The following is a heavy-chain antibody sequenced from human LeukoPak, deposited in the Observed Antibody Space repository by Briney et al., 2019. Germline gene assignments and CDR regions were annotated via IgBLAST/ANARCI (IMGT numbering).Heavy chain of an antibody. V-gene: IGHV4-59*01. CDR3: ARDSIANYDSSGSYFDY. CDR2: IYYSGST. CDR1: GGSISSYY. D-gene: IGHD3-22*01. Sequence: SETLSLTCTVSGGSISSYYWSWIRQPPGKGLEWIGYIYYSGSTNYNPSLKSRVTISVDTSKNQFYLKLSSVTAADTAVYYCARDSIANYDSSGSYFDYWGQGTLVTVSS. J-gene: IGHJ4*02.